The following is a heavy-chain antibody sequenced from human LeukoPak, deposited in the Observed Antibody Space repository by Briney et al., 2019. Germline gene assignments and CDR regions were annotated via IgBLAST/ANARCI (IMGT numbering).Heavy chain of an antibody. CDR2: IYYSGST. D-gene: IGHD3-10*01. CDR3: ARDQGSVY. CDR1: GGSISSGDYY. Sequence: SQTLSLTGTGSGGSISSGDYYWRWIRQPPGKGLEWIGYIYYSGSTYYNPSLKSRVTISVDTSKNQFSLKLSSVTAADTAVYYYARDQGSVYWGQGTLVTVSS. J-gene: IGHJ4*02. V-gene: IGHV4-30-4*08.